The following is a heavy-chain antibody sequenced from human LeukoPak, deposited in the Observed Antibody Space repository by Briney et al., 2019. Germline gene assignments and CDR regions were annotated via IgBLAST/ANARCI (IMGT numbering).Heavy chain of an antibody. CDR2: ISSSGSTK. D-gene: IGHD2/OR15-2a*01. CDR3: ARGGLSIMGY. Sequence: PGGSLRLSCGASGITFSSYSMNWVRQAPGKGLEWVSYISSSGSTKYYADSGKGRFTISRDNARNSLYLQMNSLRAEDTAVYFCARGGLSIMGYWGQGTLVTVSS. J-gene: IGHJ4*02. CDR1: GITFSSYS. V-gene: IGHV3-48*01.